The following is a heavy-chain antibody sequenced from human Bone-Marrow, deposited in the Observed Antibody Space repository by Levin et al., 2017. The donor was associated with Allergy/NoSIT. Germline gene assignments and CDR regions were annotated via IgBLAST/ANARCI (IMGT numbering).Heavy chain of an antibody. D-gene: IGHD2-15*01. J-gene: IGHJ4*02. V-gene: IGHV3-74*01. Sequence: GESLKISCAASGFTFSTYWMHWVRQAPGKGLVWVSRMNSDGSSTSYADSVKGRFTISRDNAKNTLYLQMNSLIAEDTAVYYCARGTYCSGASCYYPLGYYFDYWGQGTLVTVSS. CDR3: ARGTYCSGASCYYPLGYYFDY. CDR1: GFTFSTYW. CDR2: MNSDGSST.